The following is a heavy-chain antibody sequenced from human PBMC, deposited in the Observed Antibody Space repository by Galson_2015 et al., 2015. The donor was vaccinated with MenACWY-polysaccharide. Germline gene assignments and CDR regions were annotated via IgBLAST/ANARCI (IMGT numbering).Heavy chain of an antibody. Sequence: ETLSLTCTVYGGSFSGYYWGWIRQPPGKGLEWIGEINHSGDTNYNPSLKSRVTMSVDTSKNQFSLKLSSVTAADTAVFYCARVAFSSLVRGKYYYMDVWGNGTTVTVSS. V-gene: IGHV4-34*01. CDR2: INHSGDT. J-gene: IGHJ6*03. D-gene: IGHD6-13*01. CDR1: GGSFSGYY. CDR3: ARVAFSSLVRGKYYYMDV.